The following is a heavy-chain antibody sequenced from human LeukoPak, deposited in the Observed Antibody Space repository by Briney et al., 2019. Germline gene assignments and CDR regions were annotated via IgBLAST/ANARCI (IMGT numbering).Heavy chain of an antibody. J-gene: IGHJ4*02. CDR1: GYTFTDYA. Sequence: GASVKVSCKASGYTFTDYAMNWVRQAPGQGLEWMGWINTNTGNSTYAQGFTGRFVFSLDTSVSTAFLQISSLKAEDTAVYYCARGIYGSGRDQLGYWGQGALVTVSS. CDR3: ARGIYGSGRDQLGY. CDR2: INTNTGNS. V-gene: IGHV7-4-1*02. D-gene: IGHD3-10*01.